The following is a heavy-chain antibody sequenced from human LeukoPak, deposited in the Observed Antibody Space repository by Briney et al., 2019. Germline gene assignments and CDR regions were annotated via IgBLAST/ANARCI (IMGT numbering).Heavy chain of an antibody. CDR2: IKQDGSEK. V-gene: IGHV3-7*01. J-gene: IGHJ4*02. CDR1: GFTFSSYW. CDR3: ARDQGVIAAAGTLVDY. D-gene: IGHD6-13*01. Sequence: GGSLRLSCAASGFTFSSYWMSWVRQAPGKGLEWVANIKQDGSEKYYVDSVKGRFTISRDNAENSLYLQMNSLRAEDTAVYYCARDQGVIAAAGTLVDYWGQGTLVTVSS.